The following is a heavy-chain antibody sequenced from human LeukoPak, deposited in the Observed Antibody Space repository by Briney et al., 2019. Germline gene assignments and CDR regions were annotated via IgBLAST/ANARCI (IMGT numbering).Heavy chain of an antibody. J-gene: IGHJ4*02. CDR2: IYYSGST. CDR1: GGSISSYY. V-gene: IGHV4-59*08. CDR3: ARLGHQGFDY. D-gene: IGHD1-26*01. Sequence: SETLSLTCTVSGGSISSYYWSWIRQPPGEGLEWIGFIYYSGSTNQNPSLKSRVTMSVDTSKNQFFLRLSSVTAADTAVYYCARLGHQGFDYWGQGTLVTVSS.